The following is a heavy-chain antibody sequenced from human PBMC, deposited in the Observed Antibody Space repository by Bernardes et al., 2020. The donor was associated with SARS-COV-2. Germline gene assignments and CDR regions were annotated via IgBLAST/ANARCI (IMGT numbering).Heavy chain of an antibody. Sequence: ASVEVSCKPSGYTFINYGINWVRQAPGQGLEWMGWISGYNGITNYAQKLQGRVTMTTDTSTSTAYMELRSLRSDDTAVYYCARGDKWDPTETIFDYWGQGTLVTVSS. CDR1: GYTFINYG. V-gene: IGHV1-18*04. CDR3: ARGDKWDPTETIFDY. CDR2: ISGYNGIT. J-gene: IGHJ4*02. D-gene: IGHD1-26*01.